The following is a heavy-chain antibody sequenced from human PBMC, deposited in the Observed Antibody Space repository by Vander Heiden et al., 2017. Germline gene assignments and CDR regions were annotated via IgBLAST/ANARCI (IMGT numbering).Heavy chain of an antibody. CDR3: ASGYLPFDY. D-gene: IGHD2-15*01. J-gene: IGHJ4*02. CDR1: GFTFSSHW. CDR2: IKQDGSEK. Sequence: EVQLVESGGGLVQPGGFLRLSCAASGFTFSSHWMSWVRQAPGKGLEWVANIKQDGSEKYYVDSVKGRFTISRDNAKNSLYLQMNSLRAEATAVYYCASGYLPFDYWGQGTLVTVSS. V-gene: IGHV3-7*01.